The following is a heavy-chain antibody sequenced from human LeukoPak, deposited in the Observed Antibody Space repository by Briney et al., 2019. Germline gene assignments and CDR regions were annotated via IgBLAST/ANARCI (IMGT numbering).Heavy chain of an antibody. Sequence: SETLSLTCTVSGGSISSYYWSWIRQPPGKGLEWIGYIYYSGSTNYNPSLKSRVTISVDKSKNQFSLKLSSVTAADTAVYYCARGILSGAGDYWGQGTLVTVSS. D-gene: IGHD3-10*01. J-gene: IGHJ4*02. CDR1: GGSISSYY. CDR2: IYYSGST. V-gene: IGHV4-59*12. CDR3: ARGILSGAGDY.